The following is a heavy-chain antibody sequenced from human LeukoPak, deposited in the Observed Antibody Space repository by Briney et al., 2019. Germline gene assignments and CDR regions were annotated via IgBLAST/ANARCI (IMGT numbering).Heavy chain of an antibody. V-gene: IGHV1-69*05. D-gene: IGHD3-10*01. J-gene: IGHJ4*02. Sequence: SVKVSCXASGGTFSSYAISWVRQAPGQGLEWMGGIIPIFGTANYAQKFQGRVTITTDESTSTAYMELSSLRSEDTAVYYCARTYYYGSGSYLGHDYWGQGTLVTVSS. CDR2: IIPIFGTA. CDR3: ARTYYYGSGSYLGHDY. CDR1: GGTFSSYA.